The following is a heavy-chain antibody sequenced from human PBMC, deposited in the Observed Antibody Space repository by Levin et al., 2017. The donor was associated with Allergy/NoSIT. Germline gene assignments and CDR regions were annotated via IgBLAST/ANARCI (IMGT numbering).Heavy chain of an antibody. V-gene: IGHV4-30-2*01. CDR3: ARGKGYGSSTSCYRRWWYLDL. J-gene: IGHJ2*01. D-gene: IGHD2-2*01. CDR1: GGSISGDSYS. CDR2: IYESGDT. Sequence: TSETLSLTCAVSGGSISGDSYSWNWIRQPPGKALEWIGFIYESGDTDYNPSLKSRVTISVDRSKNQLSLNVHTVTAADTAVYVWARGKGYGSSTSCYRRWWYLDLWGRGTLATVSS.